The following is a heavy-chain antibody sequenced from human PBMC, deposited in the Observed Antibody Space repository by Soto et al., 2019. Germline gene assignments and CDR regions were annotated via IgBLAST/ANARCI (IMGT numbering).Heavy chain of an antibody. J-gene: IGHJ3*02. V-gene: IGHV3-21*01. D-gene: IGHD2-15*01. Sequence: GGSLRLSCAASVFTFSSYSMNWVRQAPGKGLEWVSSISSSSSYIYYADSVKGRFTISRDNAKNSLYLQMNSLRAEDTAVYYCARSVYCSGGSCYLGFGAFDIWGQGTMVTVSS. CDR3: ARSVYCSGGSCYLGFGAFDI. CDR2: ISSSSSYI. CDR1: VFTFSSYS.